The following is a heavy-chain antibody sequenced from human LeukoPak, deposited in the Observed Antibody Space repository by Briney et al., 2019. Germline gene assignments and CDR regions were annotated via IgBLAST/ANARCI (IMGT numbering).Heavy chain of an antibody. Sequence: GGSLRLSCAVSGFTISSHGMHWVRQAPGKGLEWVAVISYDGSNKYYADSVKGRFTISRDNSKNTLYLQMNSLRAEDTAVYYCARLMGYIAAAIDYWGQGTLVTVSS. CDR2: ISYDGSNK. CDR1: GFTISSHG. D-gene: IGHD6-13*01. CDR3: ARLMGYIAAAIDY. V-gene: IGHV3-30*03. J-gene: IGHJ4*02.